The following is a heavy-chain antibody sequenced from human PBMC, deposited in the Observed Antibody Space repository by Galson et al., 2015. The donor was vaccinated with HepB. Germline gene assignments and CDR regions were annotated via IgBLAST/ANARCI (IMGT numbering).Heavy chain of an antibody. Sequence: LRLSCAASGFTFSSYGMHWVRQAPGKGLEWVAVISYDGSNKYYADSVKGRFTISRDNSKNTLYLQMNSLRAEDTAVYYCAKAPSYGHLYGMDVWGQGTTVTVSS. D-gene: IGHD3-10*01. CDR3: AKAPSYGHLYGMDV. CDR2: ISYDGSNK. CDR1: GFTFSSYG. V-gene: IGHV3-30*18. J-gene: IGHJ6*02.